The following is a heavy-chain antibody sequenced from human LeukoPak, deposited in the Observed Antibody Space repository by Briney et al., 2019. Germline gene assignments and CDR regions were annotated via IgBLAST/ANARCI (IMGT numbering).Heavy chain of an antibody. D-gene: IGHD3-10*01. CDR3: ARAYGSGNNFDY. CDR1: GYTYTSYG. V-gene: IGHV1-8*02. Sequence: ASVKVSCKASGYTYTSYGISWVRQATGQGLEWMGWMNPNSGNTGYAQKFQGRVTMTRNTSISTAYMELSSLRSEDTAVYYCARAYGSGNNFDYWGQGTLVTVSS. CDR2: MNPNSGNT. J-gene: IGHJ4*02.